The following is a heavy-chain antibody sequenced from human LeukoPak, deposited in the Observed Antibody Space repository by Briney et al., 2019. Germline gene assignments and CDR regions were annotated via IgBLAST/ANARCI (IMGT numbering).Heavy chain of an antibody. CDR3: ARGPATGDFDY. CDR1: SGSVTGYF. Sequence: SETLSLNCTVSSGSVTGYFWSWIRQPPGKGLEWIGYVFHSGGTLYNPSLQSRVTISVDTSKTQFSLKLTSVTAADTAVYYCARGPATGDFDYWGQGTLVAVSS. CDR2: VFHSGGT. J-gene: IGHJ4*02. V-gene: IGHV4-59*08. D-gene: IGHD7-27*01.